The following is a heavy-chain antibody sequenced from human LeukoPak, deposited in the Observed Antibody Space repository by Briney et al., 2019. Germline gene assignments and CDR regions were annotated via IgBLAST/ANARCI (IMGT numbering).Heavy chain of an antibody. CDR2: IYYSGST. Sequence: SETLSLTCTVSGGSISSYYWSWIRQPPGKGLEWIGYIYYSGSTNYNPSLKSRVTISVDTSKNQFSLKLSSVTAADTAVYYCARGYKYFQHWGQGTLVTVFS. V-gene: IGHV4-59*01. D-gene: IGHD3-16*02. J-gene: IGHJ1*01. CDR3: ARGYKYFQH. CDR1: GGSISSYY.